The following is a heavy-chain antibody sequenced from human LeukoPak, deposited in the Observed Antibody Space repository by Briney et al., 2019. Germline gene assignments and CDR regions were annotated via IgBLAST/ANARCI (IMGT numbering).Heavy chain of an antibody. CDR1: GYTFTNFG. Sequence: ASVKVSCKASGYTFTNFGISWVRQAPGQGLEWMGWISTYNGHTIYAQKLQGRVTMTTDTSTSTAYMDLRSPRFDDTAVYYCARDGFRRDDYNSGLDYWGQGTLVTVSS. CDR3: ARDGFRRDDYNSGLDY. D-gene: IGHD5-24*01. CDR2: ISTYNGHT. V-gene: IGHV1-18*01. J-gene: IGHJ4*02.